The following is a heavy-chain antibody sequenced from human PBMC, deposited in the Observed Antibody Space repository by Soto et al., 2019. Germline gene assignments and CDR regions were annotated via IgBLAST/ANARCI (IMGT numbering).Heavy chain of an antibody. D-gene: IGHD5-18*01. CDR3: AREADSYGYGGGESTWDY. CDR2: ISSTSSYI. CDR1: EFTFSFYT. Sequence: EVQLVESGGGLVKPGGSLRLSCAASEFTFSFYTMNWVRQAPGRGLEWVSSISSTSSYIYYADSVKGRFSISRDNAQNSLYLKMDSLTADDTAVYYCAREADSYGYGGGESTWDYWGKGTLVTVSS. J-gene: IGHJ4*02. V-gene: IGHV3-21*01.